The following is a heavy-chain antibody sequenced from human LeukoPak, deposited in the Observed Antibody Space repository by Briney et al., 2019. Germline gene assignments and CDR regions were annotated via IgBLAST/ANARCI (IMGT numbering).Heavy chain of an antibody. CDR1: GSTIRNYI. J-gene: IGHJ3*02. CDR3: ARVVYTSDYPGAFDI. D-gene: IGHD4/OR15-4a*01. CDR2: MSIIDDSI. Sequence: GGSLRLSCGASGSTIRNYIMTWVRQAPGKGLEWVLSMSIIDDSIYYADSVKGRFTISRDNSKSTLSLQMSSLRAEDTGVYYCARVVYTSDYPGAFDIWVQGSVVTVSS. V-gene: IGHV3-23*01.